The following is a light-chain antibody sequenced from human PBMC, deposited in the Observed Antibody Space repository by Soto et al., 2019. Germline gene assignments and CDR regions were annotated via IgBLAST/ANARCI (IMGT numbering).Light chain of an antibody. CDR3: QQYYSTPPAWT. CDR2: WAS. Sequence: DIVMTQSPDSLAVSLGERATINFKSSQSVLYSSNNKNYLAWYQQKPGQPPKLLIYWASTRESGVPDRFSGSGSGTDFTLTISSLQAEDVEVYYCQQYYSTPPAWTFGQGTKVEIK. J-gene: IGKJ1*01. CDR1: QSVLYSSNNKNY. V-gene: IGKV4-1*01.